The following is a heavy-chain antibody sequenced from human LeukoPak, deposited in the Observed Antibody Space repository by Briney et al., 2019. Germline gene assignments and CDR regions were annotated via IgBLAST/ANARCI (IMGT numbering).Heavy chain of an antibody. CDR1: GFTFSSYG. CDR3: AKDLRGYYYDSSGPLL. D-gene: IGHD3-22*01. CDR2: IRYDGSNK. V-gene: IGHV3-30*02. Sequence: GGSLRLSCAASGFTFSSYGMHWVRQAPGKGLEWVAFIRYDGSNKYYADSVKGRFTISRDNSKNTLYLQMNSLRAEDTAVYYCAKDLRGYYYDSSGPLLWGQGTLVTVSS. J-gene: IGHJ4*02.